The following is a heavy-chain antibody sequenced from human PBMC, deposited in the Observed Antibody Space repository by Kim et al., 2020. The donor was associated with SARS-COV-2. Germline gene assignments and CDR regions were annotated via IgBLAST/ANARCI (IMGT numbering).Heavy chain of an antibody. Sequence: GGSLRLSCAASGFTFSIYAMSWVRQAPGKGLEWVSAMSGNGGSTFYADSVKGRFTISRDNSKNTLYLQMNSLRAEDTAVYYCAKVEYSGYDWGYYSYGMDVWGEGTTVTVSS. D-gene: IGHD5-12*01. V-gene: IGHV3-23*01. J-gene: IGHJ6*04. CDR1: GFTFSIYA. CDR3: AKVEYSGYDWGYYSYGMDV. CDR2: MSGNGGST.